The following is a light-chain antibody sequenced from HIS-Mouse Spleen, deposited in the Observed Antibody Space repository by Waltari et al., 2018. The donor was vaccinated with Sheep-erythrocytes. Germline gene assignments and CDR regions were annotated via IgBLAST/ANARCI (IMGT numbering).Light chain of an antibody. Sequence: QSVLTHPPSPSGTPGQRVTISCSASSPNIGSNYVYWYQQLPGTAPQLLIYRNNRRPSGVPDRFSGSKSGTSASLAISGLRSEDEADYYCAAWDDSLSGNWVFGGGTKLTVL. J-gene: IGLJ3*02. CDR3: AAWDDSLSGNWV. CDR2: RNN. CDR1: SPNIGSNY. V-gene: IGLV1-47*01.